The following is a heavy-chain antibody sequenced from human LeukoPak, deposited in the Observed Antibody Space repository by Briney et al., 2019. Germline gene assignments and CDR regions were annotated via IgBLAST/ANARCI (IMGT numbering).Heavy chain of an antibody. CDR1: GFTFRNYN. CDR3: AIDFLEDTQ. J-gene: IGHJ1*01. CDR2: ISSSSGTI. V-gene: IGHV3-48*01. D-gene: IGHD2-15*01. Sequence: GGSLRLSCAASGFTFRNYNMNWVRQPPGKGLEWVSYISSSSGTIHYADSVKGRFTISRDNAKNSLYLQMNSLRVEDTAVYYCAIDFLEDTQWGQGTLVTVSS.